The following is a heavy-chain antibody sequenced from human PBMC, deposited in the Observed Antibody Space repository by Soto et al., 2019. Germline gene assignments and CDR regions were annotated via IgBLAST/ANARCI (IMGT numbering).Heavy chain of an antibody. CDR3: AIGRGYSYGLDP. CDR1: GDSISSNNNY. J-gene: IGHJ5*02. CDR2: ISYSGTT. V-gene: IGHV4-30-4*01. D-gene: IGHD5-18*01. Sequence: QVQLQESGPGLVKPSQTLSLTCTVSGDSISSNNNYWSWIRQPPGEGLEWIGFISYSGTTSYSPSLKSRLAISLDTSKNQFSLSLSSVTAADTAVYYCAIGRGYSYGLDPWGQGTLVTVSS.